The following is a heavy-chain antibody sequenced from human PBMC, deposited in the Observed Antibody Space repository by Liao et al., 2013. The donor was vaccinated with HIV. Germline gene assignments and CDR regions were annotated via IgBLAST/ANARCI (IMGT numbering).Heavy chain of an antibody. CDR1: GGSFTDHY. CDR2: INHSGST. CDR3: ARGRSTMIVPRGDDY. J-gene: IGHJ4*02. V-gene: IGHV4-34*01. Sequence: QVRLQQWGAGLLKPSETLSLTCAVYGGSFTDHYWSWIRQSPGKGLEWIGEINHSGSTNYNPSLTSRVTISVDTSKNQFSLKLSSVTAADTAVYYCARGRSTMIVPRGDDYWGQGTLVTVSS. D-gene: IGHD3-22*01.